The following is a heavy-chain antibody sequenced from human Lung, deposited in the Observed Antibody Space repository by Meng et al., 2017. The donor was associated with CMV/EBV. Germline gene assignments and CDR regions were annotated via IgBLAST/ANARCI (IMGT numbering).Heavy chain of an antibody. CDR1: GFTFRSYW. CDR2: IKDDGSAK. V-gene: IGHV3-7*01. D-gene: IGHD4-23*01. Sequence: ESLKISXAASGFTFRSYWMSWVRQAPGKGLEWVTNIKDDGSAKYYVDSVKGRFTISRDNANNSLYLQMNSLRAEDTAVYYCARDRKLGGNFAEKFDYWGQGTLVTVSS. J-gene: IGHJ4*02. CDR3: ARDRKLGGNFAEKFDY.